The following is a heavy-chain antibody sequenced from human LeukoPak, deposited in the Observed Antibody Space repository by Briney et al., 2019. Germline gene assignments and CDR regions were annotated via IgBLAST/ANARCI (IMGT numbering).Heavy chain of an antibody. Sequence: ASVTVSCKASGYTFTSYGISWMRPAPGQGLEWMGWISAYNGNTNYAQKLQGRVTMTTDTSTSTAYMELRSLRSDDTAVYYCARDSGGYFDYWGQGTLVTVSS. D-gene: IGHD3-10*01. CDR3: ARDSGGYFDY. CDR1: GYTFTSYG. J-gene: IGHJ4*02. CDR2: ISAYNGNT. V-gene: IGHV1-18*01.